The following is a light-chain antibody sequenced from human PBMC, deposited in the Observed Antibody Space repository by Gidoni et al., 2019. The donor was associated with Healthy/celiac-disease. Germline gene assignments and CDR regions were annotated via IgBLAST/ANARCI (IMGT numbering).Light chain of an antibody. CDR3: QQYSSYWT. CDR1: QSISSW. V-gene: IGKV1-5*03. J-gene: IGKJ1*01. Sequence: DIQLTQSPSTLSASVGDRDTITCRASQSISSWVAWYQQKPGKAPKLLIYKASSLESGVPSRFHGSESGTEFTLTISSLQPDDSATYYCQQYSSYWTFGQGTKVEIK. CDR2: KAS.